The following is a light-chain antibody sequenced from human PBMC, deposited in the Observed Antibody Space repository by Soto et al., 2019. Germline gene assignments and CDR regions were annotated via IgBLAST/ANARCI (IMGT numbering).Light chain of an antibody. J-gene: IGKJ1*01. Sequence: DIVLTQTPLSSAVTLGQPASISCRSSHSLVHSDGNTYLSWLHQRPGQPPRLLLYKISNRFSGVPDRFSGSGAGTDFTLKISRVEAEDVGVYYCMHATLFPLFGQGTKVDIK. V-gene: IGKV2-24*01. CDR3: MHATLFPL. CDR1: HSLVHSDGNTY. CDR2: KIS.